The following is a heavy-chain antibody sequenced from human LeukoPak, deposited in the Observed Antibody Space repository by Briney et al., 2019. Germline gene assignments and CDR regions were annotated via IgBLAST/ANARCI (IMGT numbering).Heavy chain of an antibody. CDR1: GYTFTSCA. Sequence: GASVKVSCKASGYTFTSCAMNWVRQAPGQGLEWMGWINTNTGNPTYAQGFTGRFVFSLDTSVSTAYLQISSLKAEDTAVYYCASRSYSSSWYLGDYWGQGTLVTVSS. CDR3: ASRSYSSSWYLGDY. CDR2: INTNTGNP. J-gene: IGHJ4*02. D-gene: IGHD6-13*01. V-gene: IGHV7-4-1*02.